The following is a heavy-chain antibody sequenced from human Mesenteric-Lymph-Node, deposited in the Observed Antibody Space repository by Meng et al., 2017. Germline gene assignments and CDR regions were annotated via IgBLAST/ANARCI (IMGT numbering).Heavy chain of an antibody. CDR2: ISSNGGST. CDR3: AGGAIWVGNGYDL. CDR1: GFTFSSYA. D-gene: IGHD5-12*01. Sequence: GESLKISCAASGFTFSSYAMHWVRQAPGKGLEYVSAISSNGGSTYYANSVKGRFTITRDNDKNSLYLQMNSLRAEDTAFYYCAGGAIWVGNGYDLWGQGTLVTVSS. V-gene: IGHV3-64*01. J-gene: IGHJ4*02.